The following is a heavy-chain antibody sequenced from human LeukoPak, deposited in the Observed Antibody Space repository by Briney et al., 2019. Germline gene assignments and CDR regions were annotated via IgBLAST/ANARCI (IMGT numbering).Heavy chain of an antibody. J-gene: IGHJ4*02. V-gene: IGHV1-2*02. Sequence: GASVTVSCTASGYTFIDYYIHWVRQAPGQGLEWMGWINPNSAGTNYAQRFQGRITMTRDTSIRTAYMELSRLRSDDTAVYYCARLYGSGRRSAFDYWGQGTPVTVSS. CDR3: ARLYGSGRRSAFDY. D-gene: IGHD3-10*01. CDR2: INPNSAGT. CDR1: GYTFIDYY.